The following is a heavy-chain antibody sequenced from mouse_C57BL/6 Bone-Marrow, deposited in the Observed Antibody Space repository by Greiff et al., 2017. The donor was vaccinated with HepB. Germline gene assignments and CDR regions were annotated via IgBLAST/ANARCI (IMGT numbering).Heavy chain of an antibody. V-gene: IGHV1-50*01. CDR1: GYTFTSYW. J-gene: IGHJ3*01. CDR2: IDPSDSYT. Sequence: VQLQQPGAELVKPGASVKLSCKASGYTFTSYWMQWVKQRPGQGLEWIGEIDPSDSYTNYNQKFKGKATLTVDTSSSTAYMQISSLTSEDSAVYYCARLEYDYVDWFAYWGQGTLVTVSA. D-gene: IGHD2-4*01. CDR3: ARLEYDYVDWFAY.